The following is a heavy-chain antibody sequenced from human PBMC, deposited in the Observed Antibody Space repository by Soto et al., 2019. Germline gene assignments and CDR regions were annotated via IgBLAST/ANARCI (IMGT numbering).Heavy chain of an antibody. CDR3: ARGREYCSGGSCYSGGWFDP. V-gene: IGHV3-72*01. D-gene: IGHD2-15*01. CDR1: GFTFSDHY. Sequence: EVQLVESGGGLVQPGGSLRLSCAASGFTFSDHYMDWVGQAPGKGLEWVGRTRNKANSYTTEYAASVKGRFTISRDDSKNALYPQMNSLKSEDTAVYYCARGREYCSGGSCYSGGWFDPWGQGTLVTVSS. J-gene: IGHJ5*02. CDR2: TRNKANSYTT.